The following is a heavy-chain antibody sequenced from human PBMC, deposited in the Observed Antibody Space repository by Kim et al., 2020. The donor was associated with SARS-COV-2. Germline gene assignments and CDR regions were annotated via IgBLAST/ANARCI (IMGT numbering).Heavy chain of an antibody. D-gene: IGHD4-17*01. CDR1: GYTFTGYY. Sequence: ASVKVSCKASGYTFTGYYMHWVRQAPGQGLEWMGRINPNSGGTNHAQKFQGRINMTRDTSISTAYMELSRLRSDDTAVYYCSRVLRGYYYYGLDVWGQGT. CDR3: SRVLRGYYYYGLDV. V-gene: IGHV1-2*06. CDR2: INPNSGGT. J-gene: IGHJ6*02.